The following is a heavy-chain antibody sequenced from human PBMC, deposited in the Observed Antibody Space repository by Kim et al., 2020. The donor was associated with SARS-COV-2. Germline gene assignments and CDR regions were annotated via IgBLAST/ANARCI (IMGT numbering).Heavy chain of an antibody. V-gene: IGHV3-30*18. CDR3: AKSFSGSYFGYDY. CDR2: ISYDGSHK. J-gene: IGHJ4*02. CDR1: GFTFNTYG. D-gene: IGHD1-26*01. Sequence: GGSLRLSCEASGFTFNTYGMHWVRQAPGKGLEWVAVISYDGSHKYYEDSVKGRFTISRDNSKNTLYLQMNSLRIEDTAVYYCAKSFSGSYFGYDYWGQGTLVTVS.